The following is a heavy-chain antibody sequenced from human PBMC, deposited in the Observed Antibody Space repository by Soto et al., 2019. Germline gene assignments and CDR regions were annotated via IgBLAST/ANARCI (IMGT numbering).Heavy chain of an antibody. V-gene: IGHV3-23*01. Sequence: EVQLLESGGGLVQPGGSLRLSCAASGFTFSSYAMSWVRQAPGKGLEWVSAISGSGGSTYYAASVKGRFTISRDNSTNTLYLQMNSLRAEDTAVYYCAQDVKTSKAGKFDYWGQGTLVTVSS. J-gene: IGHJ4*02. D-gene: IGHD1-7*01. CDR1: GFTFSSYA. CDR3: AQDVKTSKAGKFDY. CDR2: ISGSGGST.